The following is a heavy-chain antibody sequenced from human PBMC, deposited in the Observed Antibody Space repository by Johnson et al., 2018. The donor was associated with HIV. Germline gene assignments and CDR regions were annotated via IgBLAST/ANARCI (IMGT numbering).Heavy chain of an antibody. Sequence: VQLVESGGGLVQPGRSLRLSCAASGFTFDDYAMHWVRQAPGKALEWVSGIRWNSGSIGYADSVKGRFTISRDNSKNTLYLQMNSLRAEDTAVYYCAKDGGSYGGAFDIWGQGTMVTVSS. J-gene: IGHJ3*02. CDR2: IRWNSGSI. D-gene: IGHD1-26*01. CDR3: AKDGGSYGGAFDI. CDR1: GFTFDDYA. V-gene: IGHV3-9*01.